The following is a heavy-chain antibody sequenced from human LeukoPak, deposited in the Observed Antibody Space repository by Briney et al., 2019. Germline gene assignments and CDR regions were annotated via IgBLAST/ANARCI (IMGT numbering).Heavy chain of an antibody. V-gene: IGHV4-59*08. J-gene: IGHJ3*02. D-gene: IGHD3-3*01. CDR2: VYYTGST. CDR3: ARQKTLTIFGVVTRSRYAFDI. Sequence: SETLSLTCTVSGGSITSYYWSWIRQPPGKGLEWIGYVYYTGSTNYNPSLNSRVTISLDTSKNQFSLKLSSVTAADTAVYYCARQKTLTIFGVVTRSRYAFDIWGQGTMVTVSS. CDR1: GGSITSYY.